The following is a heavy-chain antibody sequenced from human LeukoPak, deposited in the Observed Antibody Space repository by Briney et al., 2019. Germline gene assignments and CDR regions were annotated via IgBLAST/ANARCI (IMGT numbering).Heavy chain of an antibody. CDR2: IIPILGIA. CDR1: GGTFSSYA. V-gene: IGHV1-69*04. J-gene: IGHJ4*02. D-gene: IGHD4-17*01. CDR3: ARVGDYGDYADY. Sequence: ASVKVSCKASGGTFSSYAISWVRQAPGQGLEWMGRIIPILGIANYAQRFQGRVTITADKSTSTAYMVLSSLRSEDTAVYYCARVGDYGDYADYWGQGTLVTVSS.